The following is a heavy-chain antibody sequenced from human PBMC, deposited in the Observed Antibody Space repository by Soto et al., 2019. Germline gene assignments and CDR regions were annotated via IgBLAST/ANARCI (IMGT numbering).Heavy chain of an antibody. J-gene: IGHJ5*01. V-gene: IGHV1-2*02. CDR2: INPNSGGT. CDR3: ARARDIVVVPAGCSSSWYDF. Sequence: ASVKGSCKASGYTFPGYYMHWVRQAPGQGLEWMGWINPNSGGTNYAQKLQGRVTMTRDTSISTAYMELSRLRSDDTAVYYCARARDIVVVPAGCSSSWYDFWGQGTLVTVSS. CDR1: GYTFPGYY. D-gene: IGHD2-2*01.